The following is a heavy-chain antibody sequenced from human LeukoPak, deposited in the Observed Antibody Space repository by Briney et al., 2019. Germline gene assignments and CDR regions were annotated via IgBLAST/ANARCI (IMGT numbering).Heavy chain of an antibody. D-gene: IGHD1-26*01. V-gene: IGHV3-11*01. J-gene: IGHJ6*03. CDR2: ISSSGSTI. Sequence: GGSLRLSCAASGFTFSDYYMSWIRQAPGKGLEWVSYISSSGSTIYYADSVKGRFTISRDNAKNSLYLQMNSLRAEDTAVYYCARQGRGSLYYYYCMDVWGKGTTVTVSS. CDR1: GFTFSDYY. CDR3: ARQGRGSLYYYYCMDV.